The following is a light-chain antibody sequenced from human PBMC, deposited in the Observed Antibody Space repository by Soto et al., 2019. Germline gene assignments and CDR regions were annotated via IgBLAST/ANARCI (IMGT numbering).Light chain of an antibody. CDR1: QSNSSY. Sequence: DIQMTQSPSSLSASVGDRVTITCRASQSNSSYLNWYQQKPGKAPKLLIYAASSLQSGVPSRFSGSGSGTDFTLTISSLQPEDFATYYCQPSYSTLWTFGQGTKVDIK. CDR2: AAS. V-gene: IGKV1-39*01. J-gene: IGKJ1*01. CDR3: QPSYSTLWT.